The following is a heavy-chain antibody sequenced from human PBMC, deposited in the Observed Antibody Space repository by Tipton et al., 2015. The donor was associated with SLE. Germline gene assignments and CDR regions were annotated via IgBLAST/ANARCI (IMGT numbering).Heavy chain of an antibody. V-gene: IGHV4-61*02. D-gene: IGHD3-22*01. CDR1: GGSISSGSYY. CDR3: ARVGHGFDSSGYNSRYYYYMDV. J-gene: IGHJ6*03. CDR2: IYTSGST. Sequence: TLSLTCTVSGGSISSGSYYWSWIRQPAGKGLEWIGRIYTSGSTNYNPSLKSRVTISVDTSKNQFSLRLTSATAADTAVYYCARVGHGFDSSGYNSRYYYYMDVWGKGTTVTVSS.